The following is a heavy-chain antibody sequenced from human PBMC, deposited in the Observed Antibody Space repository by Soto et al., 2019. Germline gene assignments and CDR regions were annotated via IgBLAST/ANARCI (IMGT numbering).Heavy chain of an antibody. CDR1: GGTFSSYA. Sequence: SVKVSCKASGGTFSSYAISWVRQAPGQGLEWMGGIIPIFGTANYAQKFQGRATITADESTSTAHMELSGLRSEDTAVYYCARGGFTVPTSFDYWGQGTLVTVSS. J-gene: IGHJ4*02. CDR3: ARGGFTVPTSFDY. D-gene: IGHD4-4*01. CDR2: IIPIFGTA. V-gene: IGHV1-69*13.